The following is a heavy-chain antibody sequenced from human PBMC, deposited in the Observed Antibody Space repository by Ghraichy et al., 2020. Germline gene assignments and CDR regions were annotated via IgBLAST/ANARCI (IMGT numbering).Heavy chain of an antibody. D-gene: IGHD5-18*01. Sequence: SETLSLTCTVSGGSISSYYWSWIRQPAGKGLEWIGRIYTSGSTNYNPSLKSRVTMSVDTSKNQFSLKLSSVTAADTAVYYCARGGIQLWPYHGESFDYWGQGTLVTVSS. V-gene: IGHV4-4*07. CDR1: GGSISSYY. CDR3: ARGGIQLWPYHGESFDY. CDR2: IYTSGST. J-gene: IGHJ4*02.